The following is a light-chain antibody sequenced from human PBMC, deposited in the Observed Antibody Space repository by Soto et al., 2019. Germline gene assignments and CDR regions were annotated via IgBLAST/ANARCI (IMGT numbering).Light chain of an antibody. V-gene: IGKV3-20*01. CDR1: QSISFNY. CDR3: QQYGTSKT. CDR2: VAS. J-gene: IGKJ1*01. Sequence: EIVLTQSPGTLSLSPGESATLSCRASQSISFNYLAWYHQKPGQAPRLLIYVASNRATGIPDRFSGSGSGTDFTLTISRLEPEDVAVYYCQQYGTSKTFGQGTKVEI.